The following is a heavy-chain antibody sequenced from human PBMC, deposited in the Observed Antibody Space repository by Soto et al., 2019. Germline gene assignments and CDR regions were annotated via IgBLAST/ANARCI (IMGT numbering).Heavy chain of an antibody. Sequence: QVQLVQSGGEVKKPGASVKVSCKASGYTFTSYGISWVRQAPGQGLEWMGRISAYNGNTNYAQKLQGRVTMTTDTSTGTAYMELRRLRAADTAVYYCARVVGALGHWFDPWGQGTLVTVSS. CDR3: ARVVGALGHWFDP. CDR2: ISAYNGNT. CDR1: GYTFTSYG. D-gene: IGHD1-26*01. J-gene: IGHJ5*02. V-gene: IGHV1-18*01.